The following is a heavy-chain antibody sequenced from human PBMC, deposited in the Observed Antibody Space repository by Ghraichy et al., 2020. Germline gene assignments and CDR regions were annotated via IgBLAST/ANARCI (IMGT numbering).Heavy chain of an antibody. Sequence: SETLSLTCAVYGGSFSGYYWSWIRQPPGKGLEWIGEINHSGSTNYNPSLKSRVTISVDTSKNQFSLKLSSVTAADTAVYYCARAPIAAAGADYWGQGTLVTVSS. CDR2: INHSGST. CDR1: GGSFSGYY. CDR3: ARAPIAAAGADY. V-gene: IGHV4-34*01. D-gene: IGHD6-13*01. J-gene: IGHJ4*02.